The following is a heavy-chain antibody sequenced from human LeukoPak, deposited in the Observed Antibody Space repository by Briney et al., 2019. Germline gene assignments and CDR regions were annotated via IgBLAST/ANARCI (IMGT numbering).Heavy chain of an antibody. Sequence: SETLSLTCAVYGGSFSGYYWSWIRQPPGKGLEWIGEINHSGSTNYNPSLKSRVTISVDTSKNQFSLKLSSVTAADTAVYYCARQYYYDSSGYPGYGYWGQGTLVTVSS. CDR2: INHSGST. V-gene: IGHV4-34*01. CDR3: ARQYYYDSSGYPGYGY. J-gene: IGHJ4*02. D-gene: IGHD3-22*01. CDR1: GGSFSGYY.